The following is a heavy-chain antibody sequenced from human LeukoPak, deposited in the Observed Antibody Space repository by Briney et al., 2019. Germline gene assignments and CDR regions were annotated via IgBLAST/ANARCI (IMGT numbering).Heavy chain of an antibody. CDR1: GYTFTSYA. CDR3: ARDGSLTTIFGVVFYFDY. D-gene: IGHD3-3*01. Sequence: ASVKVSCKASGYTFTSYAMHWVRQAPGQRLEWMGWINAGNGNTKYSQEFQGRVTITRDTSASTAYMELSSLRSEDMAVYYCARDGSLTTIFGVVFYFDYWGQGTLVTVSS. CDR2: INAGNGNT. J-gene: IGHJ4*02. V-gene: IGHV1-3*03.